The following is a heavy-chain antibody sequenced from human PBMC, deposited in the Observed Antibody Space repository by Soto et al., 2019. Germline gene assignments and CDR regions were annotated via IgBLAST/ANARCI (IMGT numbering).Heavy chain of an antibody. V-gene: IGHV4-59*13. Sequence: SETLSLTCTIPGGSFGTNYWSWIRQAPGKGLEWIGYTYHTGSTKYNPSLKSRATISVDTSKNQFSLTLNSAAAADTAVYYCATDSAGRGPFDPWGQGILVTSPQ. CDR1: GGSFGTNY. CDR2: TYHTGST. D-gene: IGHD3-10*01. CDR3: ATDSAGRGPFDP. J-gene: IGHJ5*02.